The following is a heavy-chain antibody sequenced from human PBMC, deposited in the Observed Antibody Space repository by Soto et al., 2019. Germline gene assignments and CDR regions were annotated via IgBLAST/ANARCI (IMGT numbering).Heavy chain of an antibody. CDR3: ARTYYDFWSGYHDL. Sequence: QVQLVESGGGVVQPGRSLRLSCAASGFTFSSYGMHWVRQAPGKGLEWVAVISYDGSNKYYADSVKGRFTISRVNSKNTLYLQMNSLRAEDTAVYYCARTYYDFWSGYHDLWGRGTLVTVSS. V-gene: IGHV3-30*03. D-gene: IGHD3-3*01. CDR1: GFTFSSYG. J-gene: IGHJ2*01. CDR2: ISYDGSNK.